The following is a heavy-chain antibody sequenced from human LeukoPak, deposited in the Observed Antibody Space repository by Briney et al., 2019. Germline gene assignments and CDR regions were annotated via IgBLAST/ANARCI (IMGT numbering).Heavy chain of an antibody. CDR1: GGSFSGCY. V-gene: IGHV4-34*01. J-gene: IGHJ6*03. CDR2: INHSGST. Sequence: SETLSLTCAVYGGSFSGCYWSWIRQPPGKGLEWIGEINHSGSTNYNPSLKSRVTISVDTSKNQFSLKLSSVTAADTAVYYCARGPRDYYYYYYMDVWGKGTTVTVSS. CDR3: ARGPRDYYYYYYMDV.